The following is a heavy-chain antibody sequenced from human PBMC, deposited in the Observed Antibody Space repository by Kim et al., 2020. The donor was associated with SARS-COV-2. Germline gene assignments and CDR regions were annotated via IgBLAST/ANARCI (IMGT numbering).Heavy chain of an antibody. V-gene: IGHV3-23*01. CDR2: ISSTGGST. CDR3: VKSFRGGGYCIGGNCYEG. D-gene: IGHD2-15*01. Sequence: GGSLRLSCAASGFTFSSYAMSWVRQAPGKGLEWVSAISSTGGSTYYADSVKGRFTISRDNSKNTLYLQMKSLRAEDTAVYYCVKSFRGGGYCIGGNCYEGWGQGTLVTVSS. CDR1: GFTFSSYA. J-gene: IGHJ4*02.